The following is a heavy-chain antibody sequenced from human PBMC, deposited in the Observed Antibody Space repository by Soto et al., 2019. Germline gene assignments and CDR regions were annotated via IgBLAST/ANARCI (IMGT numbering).Heavy chain of an antibody. J-gene: IGHJ4*02. CDR3: ARTTFYDIFTAYYSLFDY. D-gene: IGHD3-9*01. CDR2: ISDSGSS. Sequence: QVQLQESGPGLVKPSQTLTLTCTVSGGSICSASFYWSWIRQHPGKGLEWIGHISDSGSSYYNPSLESRVTISVDTSKNQFSLKLSAVTAADTAVYFCARTTFYDIFTAYYSLFDYWGQGTLVTVSS. V-gene: IGHV4-31*03. CDR1: GGSICSASFY.